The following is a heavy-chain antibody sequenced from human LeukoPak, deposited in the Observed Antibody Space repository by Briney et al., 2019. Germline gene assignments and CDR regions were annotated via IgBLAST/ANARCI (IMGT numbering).Heavy chain of an antibody. V-gene: IGHV3-21*01. CDR3: ARDAYDSSGYSGAVDY. J-gene: IGHJ4*02. Sequence: GGSLRLSCAASGFTFSSYSMNWVRQAPGKGLEWVSSISSSSSYIYYADLVKGRFTISRDNAKNSLYLQMNSLRAEDTAVYYCARDAYDSSGYSGAVDYWGQGTLVTVSS. CDR2: ISSSSSYI. D-gene: IGHD3-22*01. CDR1: GFTFSSYS.